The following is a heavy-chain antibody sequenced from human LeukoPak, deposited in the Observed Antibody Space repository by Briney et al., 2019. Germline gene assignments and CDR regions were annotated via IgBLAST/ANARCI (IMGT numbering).Heavy chain of an antibody. Sequence: ASVKVSCKASGYTFTGYYMHWVRQAPGQGLEWMGWISAYNGNTNYAQKLQGRVTMTTDTSTSTAYMELRSLRSDDTAVYYCARVPTYYDFWSGNYYMDVWGKGTTVTVSS. J-gene: IGHJ6*03. CDR3: ARVPTYYDFWSGNYYMDV. CDR2: ISAYNGNT. V-gene: IGHV1-18*04. CDR1: GYTFTGYY. D-gene: IGHD3-3*01.